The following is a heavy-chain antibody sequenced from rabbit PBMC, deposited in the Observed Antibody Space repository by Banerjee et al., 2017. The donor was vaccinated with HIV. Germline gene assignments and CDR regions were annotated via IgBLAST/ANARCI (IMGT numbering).Heavy chain of an antibody. CDR3: ARDLAGVIGWNFNL. CDR1: GFDFSSNA. J-gene: IGHJ4*01. CDR2: IYAGSSGSA. Sequence: QEQLKETGGGLVQPGGSLTLSCKASGFDFSSNAICWVRQAPGKGLEWIGTIYAGSSGSAYYASWVNGRFTISKTSSTTVTLQMTSLTAADTATYFCARDLAGVIGWNFNLWGPGTLVTVS. V-gene: IGHV1S45*01. D-gene: IGHD4-1*01.